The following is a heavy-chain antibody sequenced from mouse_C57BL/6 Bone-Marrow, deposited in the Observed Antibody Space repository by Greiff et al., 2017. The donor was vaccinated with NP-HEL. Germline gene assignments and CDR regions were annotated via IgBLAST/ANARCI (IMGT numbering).Heavy chain of an antibody. CDR3: ARPEDSSGYSY. V-gene: IGHV1-50*01. CDR1: GYTFTSYW. J-gene: IGHJ2*01. Sequence: QVQLQQPGAELVKPGASVKLSCKASGYTFTSYWMQWVKQRPGQGLEWIGEIDPSDSYTNYNQKVKGKATLTVDTSSSTAYMQLSSLTSEDSAVYYCARPEDSSGYSYWGQGTTLTVSS. D-gene: IGHD3-2*02. CDR2: IDPSDSYT.